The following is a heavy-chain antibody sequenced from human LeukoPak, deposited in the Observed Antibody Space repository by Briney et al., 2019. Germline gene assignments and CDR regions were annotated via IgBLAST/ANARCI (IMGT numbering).Heavy chain of an antibody. Sequence: GGSLRLSCTASGFTFGDYAMSWVRQAPGKGLEWVGFSRSKAYGGTTEYAASVKGRFTISRDDSKSIAYLQMNSLKTEDTAVYYCTRDLRWLAYDYWGQGTLVTVSS. J-gene: IGHJ4*02. D-gene: IGHD6-19*01. CDR2: SRSKAYGGTT. V-gene: IGHV3-49*04. CDR3: TRDLRWLAYDY. CDR1: GFTFGDYA.